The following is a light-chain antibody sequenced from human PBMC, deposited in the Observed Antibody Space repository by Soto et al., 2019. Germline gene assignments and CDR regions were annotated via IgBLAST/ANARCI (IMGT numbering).Light chain of an antibody. CDR3: QQHNNYPWT. CDR1: QSLLHSNGYNY. Sequence: DIVMTQSPLSLPVTPGEPASISCRSSQSLLHSNGYNYLDWYLQKPWQSQQLLIYLGSNRSSVAPEKSNGRRTGTDFQKKISSLQPEHYETYYCQQHNNYPWTFCQAAKVEIK. J-gene: IGKJ1*01. V-gene: IGKV2-28*01. CDR2: LGS.